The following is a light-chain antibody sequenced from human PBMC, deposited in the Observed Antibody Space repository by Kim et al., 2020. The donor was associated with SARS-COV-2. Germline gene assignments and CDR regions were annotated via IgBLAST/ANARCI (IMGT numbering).Light chain of an antibody. J-gene: IGLJ3*02. CDR2: EDS. CDR1: KLGDKY. Sequence: SYELTQPPSVSVSPGQTASITCSGDKLGDKYAFWYQQKPGQSPVLVIYEDSKRPSGIPERFSGSNSGNTATLTISGTQAMDEADYYCQAWDRSTAVFGGGTQLTVL. V-gene: IGLV3-1*01. CDR3: QAWDRSTAV.